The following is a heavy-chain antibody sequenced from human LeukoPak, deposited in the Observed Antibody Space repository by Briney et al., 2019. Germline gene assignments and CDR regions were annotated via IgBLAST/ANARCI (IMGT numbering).Heavy chain of an antibody. CDR2: ISGSGGST. D-gene: IGHD3-10*01. J-gene: IGHJ6*02. CDR1: GFTFSDYY. V-gene: IGHV3-23*01. CDR3: AKDNDPPGIYYYYGMDV. Sequence: PGGSLRLSCAASGFTFSDYYMSWIRQAPGKGLEWVSAISGSGGSTYYADSVKGRFTISRDNSKNTLYLQMNSLRAEDTAVYYCAKDNDPPGIYYYYGMDVWGQGTTVTVSS.